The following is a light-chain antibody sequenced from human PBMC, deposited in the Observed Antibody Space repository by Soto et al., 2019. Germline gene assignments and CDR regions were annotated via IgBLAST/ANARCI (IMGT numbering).Light chain of an antibody. Sequence: EIVMTQSPATLSVSPGERATLSCWARQSVSSNLAWYQQKPGQAPRLLIFGASARATGIPARFSGSGSGTEFTLTISSLQSEDFAVYYCQQYDKWPRTFGQGTKVDIK. CDR1: QSVSSN. CDR3: QQYDKWPRT. J-gene: IGKJ1*01. CDR2: GAS. V-gene: IGKV3-15*01.